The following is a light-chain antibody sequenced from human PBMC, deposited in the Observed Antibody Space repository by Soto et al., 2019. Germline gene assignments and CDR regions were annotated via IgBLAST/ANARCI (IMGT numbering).Light chain of an antibody. CDR3: QQRSNWLT. CDR1: QSVNNF. V-gene: IGKV3-11*01. J-gene: IGKJ5*01. CDR2: DAS. Sequence: EILLTQSAAIVPLSPGASATLSCRASQSVNNFFAWYQQRPGQAPWILIYDASYRAPGIPARLSGSGSGTDFTLTISSIEPEDFAVYYCQQRSNWLTFGQGTRLEIK.